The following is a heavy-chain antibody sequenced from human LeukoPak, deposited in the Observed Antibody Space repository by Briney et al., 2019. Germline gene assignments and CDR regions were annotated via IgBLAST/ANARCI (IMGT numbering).Heavy chain of an antibody. J-gene: IGHJ4*02. CDR3: AREGAGFPFDY. Sequence: LAGGSLRLSCAASGFTFSSYGMHWVRQAPGKGLEWVAVISYDGSNKYYADSVKGRFTISRDNSKNTLYLQMNSLRAEDTAVYYCAREGAGFPFDYWGQGTLVTVSS. CDR1: GFTFSSYG. D-gene: IGHD3-10*01. CDR2: ISYDGSNK. V-gene: IGHV3-30*19.